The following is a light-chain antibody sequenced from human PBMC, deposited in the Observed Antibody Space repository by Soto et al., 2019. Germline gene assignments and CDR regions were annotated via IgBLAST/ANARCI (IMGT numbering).Light chain of an antibody. Sequence: EIVLTQSPDTLSLSPGERATLSCRARQSVSSDFLVWYQQKIGQAPRLLIYATSRRATGIPDRFSASGSGTDFTLTISRLEPEDFAVYYCQQYGGSPRALSFGGGTRVQIK. J-gene: IGKJ4*01. CDR3: QQYGGSPRALS. CDR1: QSVSSDF. V-gene: IGKV3-20*01. CDR2: ATS.